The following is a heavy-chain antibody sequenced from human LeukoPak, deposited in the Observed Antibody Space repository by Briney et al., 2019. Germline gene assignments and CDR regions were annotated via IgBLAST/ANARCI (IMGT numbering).Heavy chain of an antibody. CDR1: GFTYSSYS. CDR3: ARDDFYDSSGYPLGY. Sequence: GGSLRLSCAASGFTYSSYSMNWVRQAPGKGLEGVSSISSSSSYIYYADSLKGRFTISRDNAKNSLYLQMNSLRAEDTSVYYCARDDFYDSSGYPLGYWGQGTLVSVSS. V-gene: IGHV3-21*01. J-gene: IGHJ4*02. CDR2: ISSSSSYI. D-gene: IGHD3-22*01.